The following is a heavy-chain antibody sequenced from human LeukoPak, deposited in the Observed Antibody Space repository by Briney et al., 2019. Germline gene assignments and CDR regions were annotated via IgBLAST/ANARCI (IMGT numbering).Heavy chain of an antibody. CDR1: GFTFSSYA. D-gene: IGHD6-13*01. Sequence: QPGRSLRLSCAASGFTFSSYAMHWVRQAPGKGLEWVAVISYDGSNKYYADSVKGRFTISRDNSKNTLYLQMNSLRAEDTAVYYCARDFVASVAAAGTGFGDYWGQGTLVTVSS. CDR2: ISYDGSNK. CDR3: ARDFVASVAAAGTGFGDY. V-gene: IGHV3-30*04. J-gene: IGHJ4*02.